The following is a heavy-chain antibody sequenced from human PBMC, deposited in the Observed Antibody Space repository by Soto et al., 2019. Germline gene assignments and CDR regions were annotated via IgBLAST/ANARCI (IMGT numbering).Heavy chain of an antibody. V-gene: IGHV5-51*01. Sequence: GESLKISCKGSGYTFTNYWIGWVRQMPGKSLEWMGIIYPGDSDTKYNPSFQGQVTISADKSITTTYLRWTSLKASDTAIYYCAASTFYYGMDVWGQGTTVTVSS. J-gene: IGHJ6*02. CDR3: AASTFYYGMDV. CDR2: IYPGDSDT. CDR1: GYTFTNYW.